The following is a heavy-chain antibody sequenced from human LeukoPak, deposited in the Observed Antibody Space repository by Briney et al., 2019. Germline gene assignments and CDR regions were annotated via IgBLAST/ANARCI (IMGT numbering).Heavy chain of an antibody. CDR3: ATWGVYGVSWFDP. V-gene: IGHV3-11*01. J-gene: IGHJ5*02. CDR1: GFTFSDYY. Sequence: GGSLRLSYAASGFTFSDYYMSWIRQAPGKGLEWVSYISSSGSTIYYADSVKGRFTISRDNAKNSLYLQMNSLRAEDTAVYYCATWGVYGVSWFDPWGQGTLVTVSS. D-gene: IGHD4-17*01. CDR2: ISSSGSTI.